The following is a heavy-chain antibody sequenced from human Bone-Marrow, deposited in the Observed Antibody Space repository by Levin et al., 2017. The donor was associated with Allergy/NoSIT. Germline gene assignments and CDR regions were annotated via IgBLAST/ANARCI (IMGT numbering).Heavy chain of an antibody. J-gene: IGHJ4*02. CDR2: INHSGGT. D-gene: IGHD3-9*01. V-gene: IGHV4-34*01. CDR3: ARGALTGYYSAGTFDY. Sequence: PSETLSLNCVVYGGSFSGYYWTWIRQPPGKGLEWIGEINHSGGTNYTPSLKSRVTISIDTSKNHFSLKLSSVTAADTAVYYCARGALTGYYSAGTFDYWGQGTLVTVSS. CDR1: GGSFSGYY.